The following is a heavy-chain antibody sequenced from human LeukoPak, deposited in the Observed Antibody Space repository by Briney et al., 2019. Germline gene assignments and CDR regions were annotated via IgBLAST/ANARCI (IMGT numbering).Heavy chain of an antibody. Sequence: SETLSLTCTVSGGSIRTDDHYWGWIRQPPGKELEWLGRISYSGSTYNNPSLKSRVTISVDTSKNQFSLKLSSVTAADTAAYYCASITMVRGAIGDWFDPWGQGTLVTVSS. V-gene: IGHV4-39*01. J-gene: IGHJ5*02. CDR1: GGSIRTDDHY. CDR3: ASITMVRGAIGDWFDP. D-gene: IGHD3-10*01. CDR2: ISYSGST.